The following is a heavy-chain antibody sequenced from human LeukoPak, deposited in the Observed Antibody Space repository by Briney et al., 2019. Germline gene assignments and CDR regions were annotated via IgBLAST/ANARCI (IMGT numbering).Heavy chain of an antibody. CDR2: IYYTGST. V-gene: IGHV4-59*08. D-gene: IGHD3-3*01. CDR1: GASIRSSY. CDR3: GRLGRSGYENGGTWFDP. Sequence: PSQTLSLTCTVSGASIRSSYWSWLRQPPGKGLEWIGYIYYTGSTNSNPSLKSRVTVSVDTSKNQFSLKVSSMNRGGTAVDYCGRLGRSGYENGGTWFDPWGQGTLVTVSS. J-gene: IGHJ5*02.